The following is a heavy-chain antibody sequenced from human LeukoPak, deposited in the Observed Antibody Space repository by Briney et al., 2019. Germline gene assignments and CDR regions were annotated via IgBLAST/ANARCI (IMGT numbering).Heavy chain of an antibody. Sequence: SVKVSCKASGGTFSSYAISWVRQAPGQGLEWVGGIIPIFGTANYAQKFQGRVTITADKSTSTAYMELSSLRSEDTAVYYCARDWSVPAATYYYYGMDVWGKGTTVTVSS. V-gene: IGHV1-69*06. CDR1: GGTFSSYA. CDR3: ARDWSVPAATYYYYGMDV. CDR2: IIPIFGTA. J-gene: IGHJ6*04. D-gene: IGHD2-2*01.